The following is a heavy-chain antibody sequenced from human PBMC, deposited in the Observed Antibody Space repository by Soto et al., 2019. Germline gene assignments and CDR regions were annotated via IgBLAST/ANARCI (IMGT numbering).Heavy chain of an antibody. CDR1: GGSFSGYY. D-gene: IGHD3-22*01. Sequence: XGSLSLTCAVYGGSFSGYYGSGIRQPPGKGLEWIGEINHSVSTNYNPSLKSRVTISVDTSKNQFSLKLSSVTAADTAVYYCARVKPSGYYYSYYYYYGMDVWGQGTTVTVSS. J-gene: IGHJ6*02. CDR3: ARVKPSGYYYSYYYYYGMDV. CDR2: INHSVST. V-gene: IGHV4-34*01.